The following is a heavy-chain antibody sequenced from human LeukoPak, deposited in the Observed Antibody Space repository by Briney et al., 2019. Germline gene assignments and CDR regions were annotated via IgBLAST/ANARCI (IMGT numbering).Heavy chain of an antibody. CDR1: GFTVSSNY. CDR3: TTSSGYYYLNAFEI. J-gene: IGHJ3*02. Sequence: PGGSLRLSCAASGFTVSSNYMSWVRQAPGKGLEWVGRIKSKTDGGTTDYAAPVKGRFTISRDDSKNTLYLQMNSLKTEDTAVYYCTTSSGYYYLNAFEIWGQGTMVTVSS. V-gene: IGHV3-15*01. D-gene: IGHD3-22*01. CDR2: IKSKTDGGTT.